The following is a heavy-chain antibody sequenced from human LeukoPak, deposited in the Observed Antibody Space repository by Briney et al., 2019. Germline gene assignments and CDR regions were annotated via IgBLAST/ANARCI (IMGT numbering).Heavy chain of an antibody. CDR3: ARGGTFDY. Sequence: GASVKASCKASGYIFTTYNVHWVRQAPGQRLEWMGWINAANGNTKSSQKFQGRVTITRDTSATTAYMELSSPRSEDTAVYYCARGGTFDYWGQGTLVTVSS. CDR1: GYIFTTYN. J-gene: IGHJ4*02. CDR2: INAANGNT. V-gene: IGHV1-3*01.